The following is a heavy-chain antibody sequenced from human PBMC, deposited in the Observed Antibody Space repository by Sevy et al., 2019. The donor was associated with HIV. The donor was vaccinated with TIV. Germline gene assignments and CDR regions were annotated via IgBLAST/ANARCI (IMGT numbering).Heavy chain of an antibody. CDR2: INSDSGVT. V-gene: IGHV1-2*02. CDR1: GYIFTDYY. Sequence: ASVQVSCKASGYIFTDYYIHWVRQAPGQGLEWMAWINSDSGVTNYAQRFQGEVTVTRDTSLSTAYLELTNLKSNDTAIYYCARLTTQPTSDLYGLDVWGQGTTVTVSS. J-gene: IGHJ6*02. D-gene: IGHD4-17*01. CDR3: ARLTTQPTSDLYGLDV.